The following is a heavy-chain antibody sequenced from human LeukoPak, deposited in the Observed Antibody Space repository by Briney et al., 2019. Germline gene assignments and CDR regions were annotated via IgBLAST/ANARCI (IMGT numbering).Heavy chain of an antibody. Sequence: GGSLRLSCAASGFTFSSYWMSWVRQAPGKGLEWVANIKQDGSEKYYVDSVKGRFTISRDNAKNSLYLQMNSLRAEDTAVYYCAKRGYRYGFDDAFDIWGQGTMVTVSS. J-gene: IGHJ3*02. V-gene: IGHV3-7*03. D-gene: IGHD5-18*01. CDR1: GFTFSSYW. CDR2: IKQDGSEK. CDR3: AKRGYRYGFDDAFDI.